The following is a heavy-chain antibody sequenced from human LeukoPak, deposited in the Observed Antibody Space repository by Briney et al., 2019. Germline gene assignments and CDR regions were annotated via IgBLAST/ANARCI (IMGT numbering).Heavy chain of an antibody. J-gene: IGHJ4*02. CDR3: ARALRTTRPFDY. CDR1: GFTFSSYW. Sequence: PGGSLSLSCAASGFTFSSYWMHGVRQAAGKGLVWVSRINSDGSSTSYADSVKGRFTISRDNAKNTLYLQMNSLRAEDTAVYYCARALRTTRPFDYWGQGTLVTVSS. D-gene: IGHD1-26*01. CDR2: INSDGSST. V-gene: IGHV3-74*01.